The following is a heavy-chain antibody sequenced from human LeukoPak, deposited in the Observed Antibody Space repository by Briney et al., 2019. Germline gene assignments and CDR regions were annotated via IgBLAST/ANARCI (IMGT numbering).Heavy chain of an antibody. CDR3: ARGDSILHYYYGMDV. Sequence: ASVKVSCKASGYTFTSYDINWVRQATGQGLEWMGWMNPNSGNTGYAQKFQGRVTMTRNTSISTAYMELSSLRSEDTAVYYCARGDSILHYYYGMDVWGQGTTVTVSS. CDR1: GYTFTSYD. J-gene: IGHJ6*02. D-gene: IGHD3-3*02. CDR2: MNPNSGNT. V-gene: IGHV1-8*01.